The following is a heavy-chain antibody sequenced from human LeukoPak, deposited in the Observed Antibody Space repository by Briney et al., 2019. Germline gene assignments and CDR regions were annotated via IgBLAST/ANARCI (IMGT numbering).Heavy chain of an antibody. CDR2: IRSKAYGGTT. V-gene: IGHV3-49*04. Sequence: PGGSLRLSCTASGFTFGDYAMSWVRQAPGKGLEWVGFIRSKAYGGTTEYAASVKGRFTISRDDSESIAYLQMNSLKTEDTAVYYCTRDYYDSSGYSSPHLFDYWGQGTLVTVSS. CDR1: GFTFGDYA. D-gene: IGHD3-22*01. CDR3: TRDYYDSSGYSSPHLFDY. J-gene: IGHJ4*02.